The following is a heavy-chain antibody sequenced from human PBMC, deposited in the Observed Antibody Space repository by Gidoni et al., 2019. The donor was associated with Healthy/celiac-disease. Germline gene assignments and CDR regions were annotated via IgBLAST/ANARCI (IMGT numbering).Heavy chain of an antibody. J-gene: IGHJ4*02. CDR3: ARVEGDSSSWYLGYFDY. D-gene: IGHD6-13*01. CDR2: INHSGST. Sequence: QVQLQQWGAGLLKPSETLSLTCAVYGGSFSGYYWSWIRQPPGKGLEWIGEINHSGSTNYNPSLKSRVTISVDTSKNQFSLKLSSVTAADTAVYYCARVEGDSSSWYLGYFDYWGQGTLVTVSS. CDR1: GGSFSGYY. V-gene: IGHV4-34*01.